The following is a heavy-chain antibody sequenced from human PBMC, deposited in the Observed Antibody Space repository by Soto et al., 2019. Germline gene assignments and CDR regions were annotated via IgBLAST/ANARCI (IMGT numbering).Heavy chain of an antibody. CDR3: ARPHEPLVPAGLLDY. D-gene: IGHD2-2*01. CDR2: FVPIFGTP. J-gene: IGHJ4*02. CDR1: GPTFISYA. Sequence: QVQLVQSGAEVKEPGSSVKVSCKSSGPTFISYAISWVRQAPGQGLEWMGGFVPIFGTPNYAQKFQGRITIPADESTSTAYMELSSLTVEDTAVFYCARPHEPLVPAGLLDYWGQGTLVIVSS. V-gene: IGHV1-69*12.